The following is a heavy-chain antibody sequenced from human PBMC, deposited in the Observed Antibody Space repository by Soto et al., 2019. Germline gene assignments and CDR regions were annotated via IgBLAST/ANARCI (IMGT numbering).Heavy chain of an antibody. D-gene: IGHD2-15*01. CDR1: GFAFSGFD. CDR3: ARGQEVGAHFFDS. Sequence: GGSLRLSCEGSGFAFSGFDMHWVRQPTGKGLEWVSTIGTAGDTYYAVSVKGRFTISRDNAKNSLSLQMNSLRVGDTAVYFCARGQEVGAHFFDSWGRGTQVTVSS. V-gene: IGHV3-13*01. J-gene: IGHJ4*02. CDR2: IGTAGDT.